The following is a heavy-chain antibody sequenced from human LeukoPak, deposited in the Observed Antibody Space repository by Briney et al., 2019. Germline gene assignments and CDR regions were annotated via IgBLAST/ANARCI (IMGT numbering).Heavy chain of an antibody. D-gene: IGHD7-27*01. CDR2: IYYSGST. CDR3: ARVGRLTGDLKVAFDM. Sequence: SETLSLTCTVSGGSISSYYWSWIRQPPGKGLEWIGYIYYSGSTNYNPSLKSRVTISVDTSKNQFSLKLSSVTAADTAVYYFARVGRLTGDLKVAFDMWSQETMVTVSS. V-gene: IGHV4-59*01. CDR1: GGSISSYY. J-gene: IGHJ3*02.